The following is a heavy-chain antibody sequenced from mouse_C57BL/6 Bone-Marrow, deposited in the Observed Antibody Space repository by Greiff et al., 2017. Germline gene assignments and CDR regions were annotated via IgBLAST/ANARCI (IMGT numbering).Heavy chain of an antibody. Sequence: EVKVVESGGGLVKPGGSLKLSCAASGFTFSGYAMSWVRQTPEKRLEWVATISDGGSYTYYPDNVKGRFTLSRDNAKNNPYLQMSHLKSENMTMYYCAGDNYYSHEYYYPIDYWGQGTTLTVSS. D-gene: IGHD2-12*01. CDR1: GFTFSGYA. V-gene: IGHV5-4*01. CDR3: AGDNYYSHEYYYPIDY. J-gene: IGHJ4*01. CDR2: ISDGGSYT.